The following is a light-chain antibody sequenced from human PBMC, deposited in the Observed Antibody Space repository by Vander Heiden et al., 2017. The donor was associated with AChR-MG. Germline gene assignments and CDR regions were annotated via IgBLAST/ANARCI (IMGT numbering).Light chain of an antibody. CDR1: QSVSSSY. CDR3: QQYGSSRTWT. V-gene: IGKV3-20*01. Sequence: ELVLTQSPGTLSLSPGERATLSCRASQSVSSSYLAWYQQKPGQAPRLLIYGASIRATGIPARFSGSGSGTDFTLTISRLEPEDFAVYYCQQYGSSRTWTFGQGTKVEIK. CDR2: GAS. J-gene: IGKJ1*01.